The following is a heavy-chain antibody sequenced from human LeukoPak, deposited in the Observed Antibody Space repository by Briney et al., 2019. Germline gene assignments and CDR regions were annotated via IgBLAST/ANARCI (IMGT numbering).Heavy chain of an antibody. CDR1: GGSISSSSYY. CDR2: IYYSGST. Sequence: SETLSLTCTVSGGSISSSSYYWGWIRQPPGKGLEWIGGIYYSGSTYCNPSLKSRVTISVDTSKNQFSLKLSSVTAADTAVYYCARESSQTTVTHWGQGTLVTVSS. J-gene: IGHJ4*02. D-gene: IGHD4-17*01. CDR3: ARESSQTTVTH. V-gene: IGHV4-39*02.